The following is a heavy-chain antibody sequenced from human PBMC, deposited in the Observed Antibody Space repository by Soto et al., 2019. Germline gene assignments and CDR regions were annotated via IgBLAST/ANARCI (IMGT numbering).Heavy chain of an antibody. J-gene: IGHJ5*02. V-gene: IGHV4-30-4*01. Sequence: PSETLSLTCTVSGGSISSGDYYWSWIRQPPGKGLEWIGYIYYSGSTYYNPSLKSRVTISVDTSKNQFSLKLSSVTAADPAVYYCARGGGLRYYYGSGSYPRTPNWFDPWGQGTLVTVSS. CDR3: ARGGGLRYYYGSGSYPRTPNWFDP. CDR1: GGSISSGDYY. CDR2: IYYSGST. D-gene: IGHD3-10*01.